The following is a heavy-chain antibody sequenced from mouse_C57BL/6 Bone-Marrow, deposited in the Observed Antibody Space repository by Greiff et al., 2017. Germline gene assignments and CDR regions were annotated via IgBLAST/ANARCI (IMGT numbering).Heavy chain of an antibody. Sequence: QVQLQQPGAELVKPGASVKMSCKASGYTFTSYWITWVKQRPGQGLEWIGDIYPGSGSTNYNEKFKSKATLTVDTSSSTAYMQLSSLTSEDSAVYYCARLGITTVVASFFYYAMDYWGQGTSVTVSS. D-gene: IGHD1-1*01. J-gene: IGHJ4*01. CDR1: GYTFTSYW. CDR2: IYPGSGST. CDR3: ARLGITTVVASFFYYAMDY. V-gene: IGHV1-55*01.